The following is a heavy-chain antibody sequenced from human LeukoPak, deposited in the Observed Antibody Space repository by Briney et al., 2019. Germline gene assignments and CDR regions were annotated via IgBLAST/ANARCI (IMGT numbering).Heavy chain of an antibody. CDR3: ARRNNGYDYLDY. V-gene: IGHV4-38-2*01. CDR2: IYHSGST. D-gene: IGHD5-12*01. Sequence: SETLSLTCAVSGYSIGSGYYWGWIRQPPGKGLEWIGGIYHSGSTYYNPSLKSRVTISVDTSRNQFSLKLTSVTAADTAVCYCARRNNGYDYLDYWGQGTLVTVSS. CDR1: GYSIGSGYY. J-gene: IGHJ4*02.